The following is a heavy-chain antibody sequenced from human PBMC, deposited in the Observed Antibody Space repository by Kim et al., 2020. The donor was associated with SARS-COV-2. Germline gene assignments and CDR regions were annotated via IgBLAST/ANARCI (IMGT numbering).Heavy chain of an antibody. CDR3: SRSSLMVYADYYYYGMDV. D-gene: IGHD2-8*01. Sequence: GESLKISCKGSGYSFTSYWIGWVRQMPGKGLEWMGIIYPGDSDTRYSPSFQGQVTIPDAQSISTAYLQWSSLKASDTAMYYCSRSSLMVYADYYYYGMDVWGQGTTVTVSS. J-gene: IGHJ6*02. V-gene: IGHV5-51*01. CDR1: GYSFTSYW. CDR2: IYPGDSDT.